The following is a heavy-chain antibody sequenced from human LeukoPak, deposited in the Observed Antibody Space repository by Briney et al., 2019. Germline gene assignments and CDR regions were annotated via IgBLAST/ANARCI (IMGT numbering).Heavy chain of an antibody. D-gene: IGHD3-10*01. CDR2: ISGSSGST. Sequence: PGGSLRLSCAASGFTFSSYWMSWVRQAPGKGLEWVSTISGSSGSTYYADSVKGRFTISRDNSKNTLYLQMNSLRAEDTAVYYCAKPRSGSYYFDAFDIWGQGTMVTVSS. V-gene: IGHV3-23*01. J-gene: IGHJ3*02. CDR3: AKPRSGSYYFDAFDI. CDR1: GFTFSSYW.